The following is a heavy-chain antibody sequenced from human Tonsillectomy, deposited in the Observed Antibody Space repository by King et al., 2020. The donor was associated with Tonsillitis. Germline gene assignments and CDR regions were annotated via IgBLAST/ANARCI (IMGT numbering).Heavy chain of an antibody. J-gene: IGHJ4*02. CDR2: IYHDGRT. Sequence: VQLQESGPGLVKPSETLSLTCNVSGFSITGSYWSWIRQPPGKGLEWMVYIYHDGRTNYNPSLKSRVTISLDTSKNQFSLRLTSVTAADTAIYYCASLTIFGQNYFDYWGQGTLVTVSS. CDR3: ASLTIFGQNYFDY. D-gene: IGHD3-9*01. V-gene: IGHV4-59*01. CDR1: GFSITGSY.